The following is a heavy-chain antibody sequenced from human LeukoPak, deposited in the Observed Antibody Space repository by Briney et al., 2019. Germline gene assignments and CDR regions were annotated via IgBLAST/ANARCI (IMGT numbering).Heavy chain of an antibody. CDR2: ISYSGTT. CDR1: GASISSSRYY. J-gene: IGHJ5*02. CDR3: ARLNGKSGSYYVEGNWFDP. D-gene: IGHD1-26*01. V-gene: IGHV4-39*01. Sequence: PSETLSLTCTVSGASISSSRYYWGWIRQPPGKGLEWIGSISYSGTTYYNPSLKSRVTISVDTSKNQFSLKLSSVTAADTAVYYCARLNGKSGSYYVEGNWFDPWGQGTLVTVSS.